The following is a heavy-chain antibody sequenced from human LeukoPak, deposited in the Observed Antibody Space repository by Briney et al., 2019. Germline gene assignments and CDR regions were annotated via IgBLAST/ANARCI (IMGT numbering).Heavy chain of an antibody. CDR2: IYPGDSDT. CDR3: ARLVGYCSGGSCYFDY. CDR1: GYSFTSYW. V-gene: IGHV5-51*01. J-gene: IGHJ4*02. Sequence: GESLKISRKGSGYSFTSYWIGWVRQMPGKGLEWMGIIYPGDSDTRYSPSFQGQVTISADKSISTAYLQWSSLKASDTAMYYCARLVGYCSGGSCYFDYWGQGTLVTVSS. D-gene: IGHD2-15*01.